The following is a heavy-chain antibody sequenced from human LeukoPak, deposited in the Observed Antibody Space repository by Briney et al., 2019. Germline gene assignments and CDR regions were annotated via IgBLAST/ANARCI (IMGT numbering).Heavy chain of an antibody. CDR2: ISYDGSNK. CDR3: ARVRYCSSTSCIRAFDY. CDR1: GFTFSSYA. V-gene: IGHV3-30-3*01. J-gene: IGHJ4*02. D-gene: IGHD2-2*01. Sequence: GGSLRLSCAASGFTFSSYAMHWVRQAPGKGLEWVAVISYDGSNKYYADSVKGRFTISRDNSKNTLYLQINSLRAEDTAVYYCARVRYCSSTSCIRAFDYWGQGTLVTVSS.